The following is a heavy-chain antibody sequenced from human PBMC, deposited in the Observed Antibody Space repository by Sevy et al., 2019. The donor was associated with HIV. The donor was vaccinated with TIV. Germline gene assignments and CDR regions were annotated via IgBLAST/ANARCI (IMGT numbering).Heavy chain of an antibody. CDR3: GRNCSSTSCLWGMDV. CDR2: IKIDGSEK. V-gene: IGHV3-7*03. D-gene: IGHD2-2*01. CDR1: GFTFSSYW. J-gene: IGHJ6*02. Sequence: GGSLRLSCAASGFTFSSYWMSWVRQAQGKGLEWVANIKIDGSEKYYVDSVKGRFTISRDNAKNSLYLQMNSLRAEDTAVYYCGRNCSSTSCLWGMDVWGQGTTVTVSS.